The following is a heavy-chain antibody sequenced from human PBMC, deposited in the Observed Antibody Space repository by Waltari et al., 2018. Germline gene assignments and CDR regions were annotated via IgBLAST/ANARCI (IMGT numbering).Heavy chain of an antibody. V-gene: IGHV4-39*01. Sequence: QLQLQESGPGLVKPSETLSLTCTVSGGSISSSSYYWGWIRQPPGKGLEWIGSIYYSGGTYYNPSLNSRVTISVDTSKNQFSPKLSSVTAADTAVYYCFLSSGQDYWGQGTLVTVSS. CDR2: IYYSGGT. CDR3: FLSSGQDY. CDR1: GGSISSSSYY. D-gene: IGHD6-19*01. J-gene: IGHJ4*02.